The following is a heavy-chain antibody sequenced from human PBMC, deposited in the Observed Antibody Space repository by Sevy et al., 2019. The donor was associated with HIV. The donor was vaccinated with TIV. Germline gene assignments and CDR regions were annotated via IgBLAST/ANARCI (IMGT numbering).Heavy chain of an antibody. CDR1: GFSFSWYW. J-gene: IGHJ3*02. CDR3: GTKGGSGPNDAFDT. Sequence: GGSLRLSCAASGFSFSWYWMSWVRQTPEKGLEWVANIKQDGSEKNYVDSVKGRLTISRDKAKNSVYRQMNSLRADDTAVYYCGTKGGSGPNDAFDTWGQGTMVTVSS. V-gene: IGHV3-7*01. CDR2: IKQDGSEK. D-gene: IGHD3-10*01.